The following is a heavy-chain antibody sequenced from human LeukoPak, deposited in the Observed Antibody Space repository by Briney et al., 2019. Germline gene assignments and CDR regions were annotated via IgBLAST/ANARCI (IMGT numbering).Heavy chain of an antibody. J-gene: IGHJ4*02. D-gene: IGHD1-26*01. V-gene: IGHV3-64D*09. Sequence: SGGSLRLSCSRFGFTFRSYGMHWVRLGPGKRPKFVSTISNNGGSTYYAGSVKGRFTISRHNSKNTLYLQMSSLRPEDTAVYYCVKDSFPQYSGSYFDHWGQGTLVTVSS. CDR2: ISNNGGST. CDR1: GFTFRSYG. CDR3: VKDSFPQYSGSYFDH.